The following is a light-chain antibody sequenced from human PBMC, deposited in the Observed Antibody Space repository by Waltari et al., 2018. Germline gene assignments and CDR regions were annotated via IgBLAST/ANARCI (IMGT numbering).Light chain of an antibody. Sequence: DIVLTQSPASLSVSLGERATITCTSSQSVSFLSRERNFLAWYQQKSRQTPKLLLYWAGVRESGVPDRFSGSGSGTNFTLTISSLQAEDAAVYYCQQYSTSPFTFGPGTTVEI. CDR3: QQYSTSPFT. CDR2: WAG. V-gene: IGKV4-1*01. J-gene: IGKJ3*01. CDR1: QSVSFLSRERNF.